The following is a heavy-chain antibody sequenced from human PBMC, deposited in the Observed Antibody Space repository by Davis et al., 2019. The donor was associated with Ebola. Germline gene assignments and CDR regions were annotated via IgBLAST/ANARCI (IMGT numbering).Heavy chain of an antibody. CDR2: ISYSGSNK. V-gene: IGHV3-30*18. D-gene: IGHD3-3*01. J-gene: IGHJ2*01. CDR3: AKNLILFGVISGAWFFDL. Sequence: GGSLRLSCAASGFTFTNYGMHWVRRAPGKGLEWVAVISYSGSNKYYADSVKGRFTISRDTSKSTLYLQMNSLRPEDTAVYYCAKNLILFGVISGAWFFDLWGRGTLVTVSS. CDR1: GFTFTNYG.